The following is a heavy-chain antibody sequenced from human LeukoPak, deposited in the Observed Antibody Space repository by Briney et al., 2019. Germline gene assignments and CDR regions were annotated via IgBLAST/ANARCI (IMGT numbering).Heavy chain of an antibody. Sequence: KPSETLSLTCTVSGGSINRYYWIWIRQPPGKGLEWIGYIHDTGSTKNNPSLRSRVTISVDPSKNQVSLKMRFVTAADTAVYYCGRSGYYDSRIDYWGQGTLVTVSS. CDR1: GGSINRYY. CDR2: IHDTGST. CDR3: GRSGYYDSRIDY. V-gene: IGHV4-59*01. D-gene: IGHD3-22*01. J-gene: IGHJ4*02.